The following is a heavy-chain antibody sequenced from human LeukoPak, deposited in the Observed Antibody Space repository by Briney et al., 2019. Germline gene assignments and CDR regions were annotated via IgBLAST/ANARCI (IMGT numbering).Heavy chain of an antibody. V-gene: IGHV4-34*01. CDR3: ARGLSRLPSGGY. D-gene: IGHD5-12*01. CDR1: GGSLSGYY. Sequence: PSETLSLTCAVYGGSLSGYYWSWIRQPPGKGLQWIGEINHSGSTNNNTSLKSRVTISIDTSKNQFSLKLNSVTAADTGVYYCARGLSRLPSGGYWGQGTLVTVSS. CDR2: INHSGST. J-gene: IGHJ4*02.